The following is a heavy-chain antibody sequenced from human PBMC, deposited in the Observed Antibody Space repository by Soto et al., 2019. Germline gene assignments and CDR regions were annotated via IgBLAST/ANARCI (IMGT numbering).Heavy chain of an antibody. CDR2: ISYDGSFV. V-gene: IGHV3-30*03. CDR1: GLTFSDYG. J-gene: IGHJ6*02. D-gene: IGHD4-4*01. CDR3: YAMDV. Sequence: GGSLRLSCVVSGLTFSDYGFHWVRQAPGKGLDWVAAISYDGSFVYYANSVRGRFTISRDNSRNTLDLQMNTLRHISNFRYYYYAMDVWGQGTTVTVSS.